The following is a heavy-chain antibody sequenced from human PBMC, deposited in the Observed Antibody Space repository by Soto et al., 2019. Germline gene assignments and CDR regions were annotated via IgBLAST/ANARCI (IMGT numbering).Heavy chain of an antibody. Sequence: GGSLRLSCAASGFTFSSYSMNWVRQAPGKGLEWVSYISSSSGTIYYADSVKGRFTISRDNAKNSLYLQMNSLRAEDTAVYYCARSYYYDSSGYYRSFFQHWGQGTLVTVSS. D-gene: IGHD3-22*01. J-gene: IGHJ1*01. V-gene: IGHV3-48*01. CDR2: ISSSSGTI. CDR3: ARSYYYDSSGYYRSFFQH. CDR1: GFTFSSYS.